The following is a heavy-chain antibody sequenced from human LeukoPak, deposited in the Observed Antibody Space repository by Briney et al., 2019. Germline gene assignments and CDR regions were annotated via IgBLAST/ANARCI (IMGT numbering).Heavy chain of an antibody. CDR1: GGSISSSSYY. D-gene: IGHD5-24*01. CDR3: ARHVTISGPYDASDI. CDR2: IYYSGST. V-gene: IGHV4-39*01. J-gene: IGHJ3*02. Sequence: SETLSLTCTVSGGSISSSSYYWGWIRQHPGKGLEWIGYIYYSGSTYYNPSLKSRVTISVDTSKNQFSLKLRSVTAADTAVYYCARHVTISGPYDASDIWGQGTMVTVPP.